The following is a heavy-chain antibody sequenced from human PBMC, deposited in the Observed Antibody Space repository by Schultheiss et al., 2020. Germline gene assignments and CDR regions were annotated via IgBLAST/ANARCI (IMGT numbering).Heavy chain of an antibody. V-gene: IGHV4-31*01. J-gene: IGHJ4*02. CDR2: IYYSGST. CDR1: GDSISTGSHY. D-gene: IGHD5-18*01. Sequence: SETMSLTCTVSGDSISTGSHYWSCIRQHPGRGLEWIGYIYYSGSTYYNPSLKSLVTISVDTSKNQFSLKLSSVTAADTAVYYCARDGGGYSYGIDYWGKGTLVTVSS. CDR3: ARDGGGYSYGIDY.